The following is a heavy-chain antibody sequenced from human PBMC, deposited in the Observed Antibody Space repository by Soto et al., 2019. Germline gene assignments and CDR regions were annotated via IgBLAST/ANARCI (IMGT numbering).Heavy chain of an antibody. CDR3: ASWLKGPDIGNYYYGMDV. D-gene: IGHD2-15*01. Sequence: QVQLVQSGAEVKKPGSSVKVSCKASGGAFSDYAFSWVRQAPGQGLEWLGGIMPIFRAPDYAQKFQGRVTITADEFTRTAYMEMNSLRSEDPAVYYCASWLKGPDIGNYYYGMDVWCQGTTVTVS. CDR1: GGAFSDYA. V-gene: IGHV1-69*12. CDR2: IMPIFRAP. J-gene: IGHJ6*02.